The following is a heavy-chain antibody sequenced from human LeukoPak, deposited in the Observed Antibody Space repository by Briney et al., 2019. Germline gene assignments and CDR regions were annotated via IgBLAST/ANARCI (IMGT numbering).Heavy chain of an antibody. J-gene: IGHJ3*02. Sequence: SETLSLTCTVSGGSISSSSYYWGWLRQPPGKGLEWIGSIYYSGSTYYNPSLKSRVTISVDTSKNQFSLKLSSVTAADTAVYYCARDGWLQLTDAFDIWGQGTMVTVSS. D-gene: IGHD5-24*01. CDR3: ARDGWLQLTDAFDI. CDR2: IYYSGST. V-gene: IGHV4-39*07. CDR1: GGSISSSSYY.